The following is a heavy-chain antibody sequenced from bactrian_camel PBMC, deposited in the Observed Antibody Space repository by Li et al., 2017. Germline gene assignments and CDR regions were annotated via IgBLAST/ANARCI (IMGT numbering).Heavy chain of an antibody. CDR1: GYSAKPDYC. V-gene: IGHV3S53*01. CDR2: IDSDGTI. J-gene: IGHJ4*01. CDR3: APKMLYFTENGVNSNY. Sequence: VQLVESGGGSVQAGGSLRLSCAASGYSAKPDYCMGWFRQAPGKEREGVAAIDSDGTIMYADSVKGRFAISRDNAKNTLYLQMNSLKPEDAAMYYCAPKMLYFTENGVNSNYWGQGTQVTVS. D-gene: IGHD1*01.